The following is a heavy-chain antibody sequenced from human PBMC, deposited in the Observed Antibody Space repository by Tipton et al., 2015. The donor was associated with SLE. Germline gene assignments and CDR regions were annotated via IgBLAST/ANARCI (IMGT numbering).Heavy chain of an antibody. CDR3: TRAAAGAGAAFDI. J-gene: IGHJ3*02. CDR2: IRSKAYGGTT. CDR1: GFTFGDYA. Sequence: SLRLSCTASGFTFGDYAMSWFRQAPGKGLEWVGFIRSKAYGGTTEYAASVKGRFTISRDDSKSIAYLQMNGLKTEDTAVYYCTRAAAGAGAAFDIWGQGTMVTVSS. D-gene: IGHD6-13*01. V-gene: IGHV3-49*03.